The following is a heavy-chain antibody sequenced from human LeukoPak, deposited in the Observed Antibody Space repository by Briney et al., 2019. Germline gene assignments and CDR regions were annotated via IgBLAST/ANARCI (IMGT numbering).Heavy chain of an antibody. V-gene: IGHV4-39*01. Sequence: SETLSLTCTVSGGSISSSSYYWGWIRQPPGKGLEWIGSIYYSGSTYYNPSLKSRVTISVDTSKNQFSLKLSSVTAADTAVYYCASDLGYCCSTSCRHGDYWGQGTLVTVSS. CDR2: IYYSGST. J-gene: IGHJ4*02. CDR1: GGSISSSSYY. D-gene: IGHD2-2*01. CDR3: ASDLGYCCSTSCRHGDY.